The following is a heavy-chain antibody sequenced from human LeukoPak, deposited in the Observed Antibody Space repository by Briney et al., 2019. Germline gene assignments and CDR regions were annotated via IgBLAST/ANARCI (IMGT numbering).Heavy chain of an antibody. V-gene: IGHV1-69*01. CDR1: GGTFSSYA. CDR3: ARDKSRITMVRGVRWGYGMDV. CDR2: TIQFFGEA. D-gene: IGHD3-10*01. J-gene: IGHJ6*04. Sequence: SVTVSFKASGGTFSSYAISWVRQAPGQGLEGVGGTIQFFGEANYAQKFQGRVTITADESTSTAYMELSSLRSEDTAVYYCARDKSRITMVRGVRWGYGMDVWGKGTTVTVSS.